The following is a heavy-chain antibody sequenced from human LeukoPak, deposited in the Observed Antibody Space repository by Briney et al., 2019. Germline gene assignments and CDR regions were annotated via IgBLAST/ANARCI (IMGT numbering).Heavy chain of an antibody. J-gene: IGHJ5*02. D-gene: IGHD6-13*01. CDR3: ARHSIAASPIGWFDP. Sequence: SVKVSCKTSGGTFSNYAISWVRQAPGQGLEWMGRIIPILGKPDYAQKFQGRVMITADKSTSTAYVELSSLRSEDTAVYYCARHSIAASPIGWFDPWGQGTLVTVSS. CDR1: GGTFSNYA. CDR2: IIPILGKP. V-gene: IGHV1-69*10.